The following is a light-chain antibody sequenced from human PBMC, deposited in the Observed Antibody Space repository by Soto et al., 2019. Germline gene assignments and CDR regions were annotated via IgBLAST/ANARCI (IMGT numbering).Light chain of an antibody. CDR1: QSVSSS. Sequence: EIVLTQSPATLSLSPVERATLSCRASQSVSSSLAWYQQKPGQAPRLLIYAASNRATGIPARFSGSGSGTDFTLTISSLEPEDFAIYYCQQRYNWPLTFGGGTKVDIK. CDR2: AAS. V-gene: IGKV3-11*01. J-gene: IGKJ4*01. CDR3: QQRYNWPLT.